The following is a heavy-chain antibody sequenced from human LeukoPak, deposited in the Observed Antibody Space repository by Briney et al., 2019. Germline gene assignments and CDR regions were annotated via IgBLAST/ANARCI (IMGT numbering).Heavy chain of an antibody. CDR1: GFSFTDYP. J-gene: IGHJ1*01. D-gene: IGHD4-17*01. CDR3: ASISYGDYEH. Sequence: GGSLRLSCATSGFSFTDYPMNWVRQAPGKGLEWVANIRQDGSEKKYVDSVKGRSTISRDNAKNALYLQMNSLRAEDTAVYYCASISYGDYEHWGQGTLVTVSS. CDR2: IRQDGSEK. V-gene: IGHV3-7*05.